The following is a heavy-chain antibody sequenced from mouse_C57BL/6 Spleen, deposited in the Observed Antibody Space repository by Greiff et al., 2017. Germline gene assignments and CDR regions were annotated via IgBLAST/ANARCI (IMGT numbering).Heavy chain of an antibody. CDR1: GYTFTSYW. CDR2: INPSSGYT. V-gene: IGHV1-7*01. Sequence: QVQLKESGAELAKPGASVKLSCKASGYTFTSYWMHWVKQRPGQGLEWIGYINPSSGYTKYNQKFKDKATLTADKSSSTAYMQMSSLTYEDSTVYYCARGGGYYYGSNYYAMDYWGQGTSVTVSS. D-gene: IGHD1-1*01. J-gene: IGHJ4*01. CDR3: ARGGGYYYGSNYYAMDY.